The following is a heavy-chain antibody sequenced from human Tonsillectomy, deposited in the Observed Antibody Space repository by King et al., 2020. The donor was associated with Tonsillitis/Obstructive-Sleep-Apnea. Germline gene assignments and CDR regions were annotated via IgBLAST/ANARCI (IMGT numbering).Heavy chain of an antibody. CDR3: ARGGILSAGAPDF. D-gene: IGHD6-13*01. V-gene: IGHV5-10-1*01. J-gene: IGHJ4*02. CDR1: GYSFTSYW. CDR2: IDPSDSYT. Sequence: VQLVEFGVEVKKPGESLRISCKGSGYSFTSYWISWVRQMPGKGLEWMGRIDPSDSYTNYSPSFQGHVTISADKSISTAYLQWSRLKASDTAMYYCARGGILSAGAPDFWGQGTLVTVSS.